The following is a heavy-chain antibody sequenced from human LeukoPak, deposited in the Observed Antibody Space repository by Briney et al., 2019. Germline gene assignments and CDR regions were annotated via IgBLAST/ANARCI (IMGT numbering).Heavy chain of an antibody. CDR1: GGSISSGSYY. Sequence: SETLSLTCTVSGGSISSGSYYWSWIRQPAGKGLEWIGRIYTSGSTNYNPSLKSRVTISVDTSKNQFSLKLSSVTAGDTAVYYSARGWDTAMVRPFDYCGQGNLVTVSS. D-gene: IGHD5-18*01. CDR2: IYTSGST. V-gene: IGHV4-61*02. J-gene: IGHJ4*02. CDR3: ARGWDTAMVRPFDY.